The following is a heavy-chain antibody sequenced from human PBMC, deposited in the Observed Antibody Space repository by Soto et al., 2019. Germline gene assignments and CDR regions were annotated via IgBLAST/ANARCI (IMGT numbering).Heavy chain of an antibody. Sequence: GGSLRLSCTASGLRINSYAMVWARQAPGKGLEWVSGISGSGATTHYADSVKGRFTISRDNSRNTLYLQMNSLRAEDTAVYYCTKTMISTTGANWCDPWGQGTLVTVSS. CDR1: GLRINSYA. D-gene: IGHD3-22*01. J-gene: IGHJ5*02. CDR3: TKTMISTTGANWCDP. CDR2: ISGSGATT. V-gene: IGHV3-23*01.